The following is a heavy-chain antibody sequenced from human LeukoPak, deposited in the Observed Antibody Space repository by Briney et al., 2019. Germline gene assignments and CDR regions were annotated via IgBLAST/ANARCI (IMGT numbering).Heavy chain of an antibody. J-gene: IGHJ4*02. CDR2: MNANRGNT. CDR1: GYTFTIYD. CDR3: ARSGGYHPLDY. V-gene: IGHV1-8*01. D-gene: IGHD5-12*01. Sequence: ASVKVSCKASGYTFTIYDINWVRQAPGQGLEWMGWMNANRGNTGYAQKFQGRVTMTRDTSTSTAYMEVSSLRSEDTAVYYCARSGGYHPLDYWGQGTLVTVSS.